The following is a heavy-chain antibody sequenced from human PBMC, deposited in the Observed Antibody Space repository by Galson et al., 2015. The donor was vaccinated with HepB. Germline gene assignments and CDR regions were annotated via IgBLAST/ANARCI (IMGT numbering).Heavy chain of an antibody. V-gene: IGHV3-33*08. D-gene: IGHD1-26*01. Sequence: SLRLSCAASGFTFSNYEMNWVRQAPGKGLEWVAVIWYDGSNKYYADSVKGRFTISRDNSKNTLYLQMNSLRAEDTAVYYCAREEAGGATHFDYWGQGTLVTVSS. CDR1: GFTFSNYE. J-gene: IGHJ4*02. CDR3: AREEAGGATHFDY. CDR2: IWYDGSNK.